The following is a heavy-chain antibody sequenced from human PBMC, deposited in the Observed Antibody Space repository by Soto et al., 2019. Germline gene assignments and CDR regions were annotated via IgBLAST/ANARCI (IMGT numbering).Heavy chain of an antibody. D-gene: IGHD6-19*01. Sequence: GGSLRLSCAASGFTFSSYAMSWVRQAPGKGLEWVSAISGSGGSTYYADSVKGRFTISRDNSKNTLYLQMNSLRAEDTDVYYCAKKGGSRAVAGHPEGCFDYWGQGTLVTVSS. CDR3: AKKGGSRAVAGHPEGCFDY. CDR2: ISGSGGST. V-gene: IGHV3-23*01. CDR1: GFTFSSYA. J-gene: IGHJ4*02.